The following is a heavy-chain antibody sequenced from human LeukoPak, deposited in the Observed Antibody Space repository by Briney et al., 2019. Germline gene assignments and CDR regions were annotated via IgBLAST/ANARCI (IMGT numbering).Heavy chain of an antibody. Sequence: ASVKVSCKASGYTFTSYGISWVRQAPGQGLEWMGWISAYNGNTNYAQKLQGRVTMTTDTSTSTAYMELRSLRSDDTAVYYCARPYGDYGAYYYYGMDVWGQGTTVTVSS. CDR2: ISAYNGNT. J-gene: IGHJ6*02. CDR3: ARPYGDYGAYYYYGMDV. V-gene: IGHV1-18*01. CDR1: GYTFTSYG. D-gene: IGHD4-17*01.